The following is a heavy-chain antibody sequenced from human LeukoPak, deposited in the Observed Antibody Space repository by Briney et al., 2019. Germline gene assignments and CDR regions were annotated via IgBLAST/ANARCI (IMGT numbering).Heavy chain of an antibody. Sequence: SQTLSLTCTVSGGSISNGGYFWSWIRQHPGPGLEWIGYIYHGQSTYYNPSLKSRITISVDRSKNQFSLKLSSVTAADTAVYYCARSAHPSMSYYLSSVFYAFDIWGQGTLVTVSS. CDR1: GGSISNGGYF. CDR3: ARSAHPSMSYYLSSVFYAFDI. J-gene: IGHJ4*02. CDR2: IYHGQST. V-gene: IGHV4-31*03. D-gene: IGHD3-22*01.